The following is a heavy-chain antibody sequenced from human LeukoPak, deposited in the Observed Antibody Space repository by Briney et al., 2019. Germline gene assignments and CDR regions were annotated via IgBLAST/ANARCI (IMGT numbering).Heavy chain of an antibody. V-gene: IGHV3-23*01. D-gene: IGHD6-19*01. CDR3: ARGYSSLDP. CDR1: GFTFSSYA. J-gene: IGHJ5*02. CDR2: ISSTGGST. Sequence: GGSLGLSCAASGFTFSSYAMSWVRQAPGKGLEWVSGISSTGGSTYYADSVKGRFTISRDNSKNTLYLHMNSLTAEDTAVYYCARGYSSLDPWGQGTLVTVSS.